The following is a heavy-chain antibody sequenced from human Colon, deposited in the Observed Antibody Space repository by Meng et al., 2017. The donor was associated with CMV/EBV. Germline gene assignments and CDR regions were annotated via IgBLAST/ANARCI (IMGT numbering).Heavy chain of an antibody. CDR3: AREYQLGAWSPSWFDP. D-gene: IGHD2-2*01. CDR1: VSINSAC. J-gene: IGHJ5*02. CDR2: IYYRSRWYK. Sequence: VSINSACWDWIRQPQSTGLERLGSIYYRSRWYKDYAVSVKSRIIINPDTSKNQFSLQLNSVTPEDTALYYCAREYQLGAWSPSWFDPWGQGTLVTVSS. V-gene: IGHV6-1*01.